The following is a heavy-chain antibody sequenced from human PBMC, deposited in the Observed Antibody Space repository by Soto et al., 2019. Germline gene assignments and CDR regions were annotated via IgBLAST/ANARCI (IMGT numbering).Heavy chain of an antibody. J-gene: IGHJ4*02. CDR3: ARLPLMLRGVIILGVFDY. D-gene: IGHD3-10*01. CDR2: ISAYNANT. Sequence: ASVKVSCRAAGYTFTNHGIRCLRQAPGQGLEWIGWISAYNANTNYAQRLQGRVTMTTDTSTSTAYMELRSLRSDDTAVYFCARLPLMLRGVIILGVFDYGGQGTLVTVSS. V-gene: IGHV1-18*01. CDR1: GYTFTNHG.